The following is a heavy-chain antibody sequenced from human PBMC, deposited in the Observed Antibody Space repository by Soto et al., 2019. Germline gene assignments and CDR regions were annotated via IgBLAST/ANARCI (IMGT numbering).Heavy chain of an antibody. CDR2: IRSKAYGETT. J-gene: IGHJ4*02. V-gene: IGHV3-49*03. CDR1: GFTFGDYA. CDR3: SRGFYANTSYPRFDF. D-gene: IGHD2-21*01. Sequence: GGTLRLSCTGSGFTFGDYAVSWFRQASGKGLECVGFIRSKAYGETTDYAASVKGRFTISRDDSKTIAYLRMNSLKTEDKATYYCSRGFYANTSYPRFDFWGQGTLVTVSS.